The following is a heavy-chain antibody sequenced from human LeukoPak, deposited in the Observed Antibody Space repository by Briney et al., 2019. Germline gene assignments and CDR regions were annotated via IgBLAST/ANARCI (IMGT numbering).Heavy chain of an antibody. J-gene: IGHJ4*02. V-gene: IGHV4-4*07. CDR1: GGSITDSF. D-gene: IGHD4-17*01. CDR3: ARSMTTVRRCDY. Sequence: SETLSLTCTVSGGSITDSFWTWIRQPAGKGLEWIGRIYSSGITNCSPSLKSRVTISVDTSKNQFSLKLSSVTAADTAVYYCARSMTTVRRCDYWGQGTLVTVSS. CDR2: IYSSGIT.